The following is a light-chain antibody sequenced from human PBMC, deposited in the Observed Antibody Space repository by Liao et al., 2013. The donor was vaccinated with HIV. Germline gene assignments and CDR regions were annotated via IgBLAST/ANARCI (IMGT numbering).Light chain of an antibody. Sequence: SYELTQPPSVSVSPGQTASITCSGDKLGDKYACWYQQRPGQSPVVVIYEDTKRPSGIPERFSGSNSGNTATLTISATQPMDEADYFCQAWDSSADVVFGGGTRLTVL. CDR3: QAWDSSADVV. J-gene: IGLJ2*01. V-gene: IGLV3-1*01. CDR1: KLGDKY. CDR2: EDT.